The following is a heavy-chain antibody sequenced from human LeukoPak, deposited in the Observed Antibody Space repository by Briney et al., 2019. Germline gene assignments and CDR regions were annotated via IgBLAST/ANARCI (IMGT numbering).Heavy chain of an antibody. CDR3: ARDKSPTYYYATFDY. CDR1: GFTFSSYA. D-gene: IGHD3-10*01. J-gene: IGHJ4*02. V-gene: IGHV3-30-3*01. CDR2: ISYEGSNK. Sequence: PGGSRRLSCAASGFTFSSYAMHWVRQAPGKEMEWVAVISYEGSNKYYADSVKGRFTISRDNSKNTLYLQMNSLRAEDTAVYYCARDKSPTYYYATFDYWGQGALVTVSS.